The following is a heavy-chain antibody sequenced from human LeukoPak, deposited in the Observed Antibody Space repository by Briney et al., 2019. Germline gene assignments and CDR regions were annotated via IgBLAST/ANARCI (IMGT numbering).Heavy chain of an antibody. D-gene: IGHD3-10*01. J-gene: IGHJ4*02. CDR3: AAVYGSGGVPSDY. CDR1: GFTFTSSA. V-gene: IGHV1-58*02. Sequence: SGKVSCKASGFTFTSSAMQWVRQARGKRREWIGWIVVSSGNTNYAQKVQERVTITRHMSTSTAYMELSSPRSEDTAVYYCAAVYGSGGVPSDYWGQGTLVTVSS. CDR2: IVVSSGNT.